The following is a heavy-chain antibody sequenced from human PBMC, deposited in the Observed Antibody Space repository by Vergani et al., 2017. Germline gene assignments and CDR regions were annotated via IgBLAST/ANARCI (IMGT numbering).Heavy chain of an antibody. CDR1: GLPVSGFAFNTYA. J-gene: IGHJ4*02. Sequence: RLVQSGGGLAHPGGSLRLSCAASGLPVSGFAFNTYAMIWVRQAPGKGLEWVSGISATGDENTDYADSVKGRFTISRDNSKNMLYLQMNSLRAEDTSVYYCARLSYDTTPYLQWGYDCWGQGTLVSVSS. CDR2: ISATGDENT. CDR3: ARLSYDTTPYLQWGYDC. D-gene: IGHD3-22*01. V-gene: IGHV3-23*04.